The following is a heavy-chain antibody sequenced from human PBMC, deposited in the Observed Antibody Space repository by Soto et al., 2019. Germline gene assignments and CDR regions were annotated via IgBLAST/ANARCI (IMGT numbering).Heavy chain of an antibody. D-gene: IGHD1-7*01. CDR3: AREPRGRYNWNYAYYYGMDV. CDR1: GYTFTSYG. CDR2: ISAYNGNT. V-gene: IGHV1-18*01. J-gene: IGHJ6*02. Sequence: QVQLVQSGAEVKKPGASVKVSCKASGYTFTSYGISWVRQAPGQGLEWMGWISAYNGNTNYAQKLQGRVTMTTDTSTSTAYMERRSLRSDDTAVSYCAREPRGRYNWNYAYYYGMDVWGQGTTVTVSS.